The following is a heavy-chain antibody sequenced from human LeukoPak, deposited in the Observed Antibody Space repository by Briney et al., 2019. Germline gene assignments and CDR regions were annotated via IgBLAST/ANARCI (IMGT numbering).Heavy chain of an antibody. D-gene: IGHD3-10*01. CDR2: IYYSGST. Sequence: GSLRLSCAASGFTFSNAWMSWIRQPPGKGLEWIGYIYYSGSTNYNPSLKSRVTISVDTSKNQSSLKLSSVTAADTAVYYCARGGPMTVFDPWGQGTLVTVSS. J-gene: IGHJ5*02. V-gene: IGHV4-59*01. CDR1: GFTFSNAW. CDR3: ARGGPMTVFDP.